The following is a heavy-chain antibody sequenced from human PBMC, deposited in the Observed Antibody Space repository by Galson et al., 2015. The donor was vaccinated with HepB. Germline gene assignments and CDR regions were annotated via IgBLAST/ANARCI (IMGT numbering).Heavy chain of an antibody. CDR3: ARGTREYCSSTSCYANFDY. CDR2: IIPIFDTA. V-gene: IGHV1-69*13. CDR1: GGTFSSYA. Sequence: SVKVSCKASGGTFSSYAISWVRQAPGQGLEWMGGIIPIFDTANYAQKFQGRVTITADESTSTAYMELSSLRSEDTAVYYCARGTREYCSSTSCYANFDYWGQGTLVTVSS. J-gene: IGHJ4*02. D-gene: IGHD2-2*01.